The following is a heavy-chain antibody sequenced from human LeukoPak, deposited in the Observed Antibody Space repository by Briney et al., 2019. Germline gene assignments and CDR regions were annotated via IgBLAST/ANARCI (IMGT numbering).Heavy chain of an antibody. CDR1: GNIISNYA. J-gene: IGHJ6*02. D-gene: IGHD3-16*01. Sequence: SVKVSCKASGNIISNYAVSWVRQAPGQGFEWMGGIIPIFGTADYAQKFQGRVTITADQSTSTTYMALSSLKSEDTATYYCTTRACHAGGCSSSFYYYYGLHFWGQGTTVSVSS. V-gene: IGHV1-69*13. CDR3: TTRACHAGGCSSSFYYYYGLHF. CDR2: IIPIFGTA.